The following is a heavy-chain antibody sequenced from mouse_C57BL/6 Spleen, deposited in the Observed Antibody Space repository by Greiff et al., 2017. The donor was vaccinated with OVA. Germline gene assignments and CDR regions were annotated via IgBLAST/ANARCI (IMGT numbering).Heavy chain of an antibody. CDR2: IYPGDGDT. V-gene: IGHV1-82*01. J-gene: IGHJ4*01. CDR1: GYAFSSSW. Sequence: QVQLQQSGPELVKPGASVKISCKASGYAFSSSWMNWVKQRPGKGLEWIGRIYPGDGDTHYTGKFKGKATLTADKSSSTAYMQLSSLTSEDSAVYCGARNYGSLYAMDYWGQGTSVTVSS. D-gene: IGHD1-1*01. CDR3: ARNYGSLYAMDY.